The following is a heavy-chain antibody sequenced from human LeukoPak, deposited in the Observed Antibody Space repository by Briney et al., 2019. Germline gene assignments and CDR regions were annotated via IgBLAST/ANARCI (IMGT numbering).Heavy chain of an antibody. CDR3: AKDKLSAPDAFDI. J-gene: IGHJ3*02. CDR1: GFTFSSYS. D-gene: IGHD6-6*01. CDR2: ITRSSSAK. Sequence: GGSLRLSCVASGFTFSSYSMNWVRQAPGKGLEWVSYITRSSSAKFYADSVKGRFTISRDNSKNTLYLQMNSLRAEDTAVYYCAKDKLSAPDAFDIWGQGTMVTVSS. V-gene: IGHV3-48*01.